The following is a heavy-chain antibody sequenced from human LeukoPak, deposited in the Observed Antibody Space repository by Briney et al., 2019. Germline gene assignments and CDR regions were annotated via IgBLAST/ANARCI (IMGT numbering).Heavy chain of an antibody. D-gene: IGHD6-6*01. J-gene: IGHJ4*02. CDR1: GGSISSYY. V-gene: IGHV4-59*08. CDR2: IYYSGST. CDR3: ARHRAYSSSSPFDY. Sequence: SETLSLTCTVSGGSISSYYWSWIRQPPGKGLEWIGYIYYSGSTNYNPSLKSRVTISIDTSKNQFSLKLTSVTAADTAVYYCARHRAYSSSSPFDYWGQGTLVTVSS.